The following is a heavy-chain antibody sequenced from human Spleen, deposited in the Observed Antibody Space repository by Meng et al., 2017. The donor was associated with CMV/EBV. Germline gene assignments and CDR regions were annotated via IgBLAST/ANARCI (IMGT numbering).Heavy chain of an antibody. CDR1: GYSISSGYY. Sequence: SETLSLTCNVSGYSISSGYYWGWIRQPPGKGLEWIGSIYYSGSTYYNPSLKSRVTISVDTSKNQFSLKLSSVTAADTAVYYCARAPSPYTSPLDYWGQGRLVTVSS. CDR2: IYYSGST. V-gene: IGHV4-38-2*02. D-gene: IGHD1-14*01. CDR3: ARAPSPYTSPLDY. J-gene: IGHJ4*02.